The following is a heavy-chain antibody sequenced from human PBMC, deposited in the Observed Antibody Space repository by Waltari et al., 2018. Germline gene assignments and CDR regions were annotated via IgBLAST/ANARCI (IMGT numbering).Heavy chain of an antibody. V-gene: IGHV4-34*01. D-gene: IGHD3-3*01. CDR1: GGSFSGYY. CDR3: ARGRGGSIRFLEWSPRHNWFDP. J-gene: IGHJ5*02. Sequence: QVQPQQWVAGLLKPSETLSLTCAVYGGSFSGYYWSWIRQPPGKGLEWIGEINHSGSTNYNPFLKSRVTISVDTSKNQFSLKLSSVTAADTAVYYCARGRGGSIRFLEWSPRHNWFDPWGQGTLVTVSS. CDR2: INHSGST.